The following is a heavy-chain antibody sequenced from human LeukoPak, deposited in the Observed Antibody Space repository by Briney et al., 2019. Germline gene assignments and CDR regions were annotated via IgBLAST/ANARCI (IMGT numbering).Heavy chain of an antibody. Sequence: PSETLSLTCTVSGGSISSSSYYWGWIRQPPGKGLEWIGSIYYSGSTYYNLSLKSRVTISVDTSKNQFSLKLSSVTAADTAVYYCARRLGAWFDPWGQGTLVTVSS. CDR2: IYYSGST. CDR1: GGSISSSSYY. CDR3: ARRLGAWFDP. J-gene: IGHJ5*02. V-gene: IGHV4-39*01.